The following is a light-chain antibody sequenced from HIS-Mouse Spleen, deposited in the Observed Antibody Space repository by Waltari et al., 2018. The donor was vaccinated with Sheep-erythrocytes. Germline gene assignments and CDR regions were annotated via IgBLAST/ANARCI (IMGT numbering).Light chain of an antibody. J-gene: IGLJ1*01. CDR2: DVS. V-gene: IGLV2-11*01. Sequence: QSALTQPRSVSGSPGQSVTISCTGTSSDVGGYNYVSWYQQNPGKAPKLMLYDVSKRPLGGPDRFSGYKSGNTASLIISGLQAEDEADYYCCSYAGSYNHVFATGTKVTVL. CDR3: CSYAGSYNHV. CDR1: SSDVGGYNY.